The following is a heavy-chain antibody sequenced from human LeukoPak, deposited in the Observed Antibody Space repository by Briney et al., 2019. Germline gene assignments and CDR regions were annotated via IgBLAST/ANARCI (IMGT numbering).Heavy chain of an antibody. J-gene: IGHJ4*02. CDR1: GFTFSRYE. V-gene: IGHV3-48*03. CDR3: ASLVYYYDSGSYSPR. D-gene: IGHD3-10*01. CDR2: ISSSGSTI. Sequence: GGSLRLSCAASGFTFSRYEMNWVRQAPGKGLDWVSYISSSGSTIYYADSVKGRFTISRDNAKNSLYLQMNALRAEDTAIYYCASLVYYYDSGSYSPRWGQGTLVTVSS.